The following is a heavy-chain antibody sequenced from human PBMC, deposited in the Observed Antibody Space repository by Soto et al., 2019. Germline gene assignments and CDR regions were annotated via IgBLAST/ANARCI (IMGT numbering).Heavy chain of an antibody. Sequence: ETLSITCAVYGGSFSGYYWSWIRQPPGKGLEWIGEINHSGSTNYKWSLKSRLTISVDTSKDQFSLKLISVTAADTAVYYCARKYDSSGYYYAWGQGTLVTVSS. D-gene: IGHD3-22*01. CDR1: GGSFSGYY. V-gene: IGHV4-34*01. CDR3: ARKYDSSGYYYA. CDR2: INHSGST. J-gene: IGHJ5*02.